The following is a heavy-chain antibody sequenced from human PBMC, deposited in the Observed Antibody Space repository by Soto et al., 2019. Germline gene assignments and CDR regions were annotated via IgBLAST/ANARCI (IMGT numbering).Heavy chain of an antibody. D-gene: IGHD6-13*01. CDR3: ARDAEAGYYYYGMEV. CDR2: INPSGGST. V-gene: IGHV1-46*01. J-gene: IGHJ6*02. Sequence: ASVKVSCKASGYTFTSYYMHWVRQAPGQGLEWMGIINPSGGSTSYAQKFQGRVTMTRDTSTSTVYMELSSLRSEDTAVYYCARDAEAGYYYYGMEVWGQGTTVTVSS. CDR1: GYTFTSYY.